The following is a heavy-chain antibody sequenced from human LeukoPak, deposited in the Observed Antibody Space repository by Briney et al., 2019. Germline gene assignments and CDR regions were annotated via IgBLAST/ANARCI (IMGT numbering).Heavy chain of an antibody. V-gene: IGHV4-59*01. CDR2: IYYSGST. Sequence: PSETLSLTCTVSGGSISSYYWSWIRQPPGKGLEWIGYIYYSGSTNYNPSLKSRVTISVDTSKNQFSLKLSSVTAADTAVYYCARVLPNYYCGGDCHNYFDYWGQGTLVTVSS. CDR1: GGSISSYY. D-gene: IGHD2-21*01. J-gene: IGHJ4*02. CDR3: ARVLPNYYCGGDCHNYFDY.